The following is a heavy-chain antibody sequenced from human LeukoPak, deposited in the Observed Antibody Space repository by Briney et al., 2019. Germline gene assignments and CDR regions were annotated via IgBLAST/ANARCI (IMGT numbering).Heavy chain of an antibody. Sequence: SETLSLTCTVSGGSISGYYWSWIWQPPGKGLEWIGYIYYSGSTNYNPSLKSRVTISVDTSKNQFSLKLSSVTAADTAVYYCARGRSGIAARLRWFDPWGQGTLVTVSS. V-gene: IGHV4-59*12. CDR2: IYYSGST. D-gene: IGHD6-6*01. J-gene: IGHJ5*02. CDR1: GGSISGYY. CDR3: ARGRSGIAARLRWFDP.